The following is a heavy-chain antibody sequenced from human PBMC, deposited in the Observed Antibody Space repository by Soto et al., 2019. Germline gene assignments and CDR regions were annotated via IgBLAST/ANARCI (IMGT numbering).Heavy chain of an antibody. D-gene: IGHD6-19*01. CDR1: GYTFTGYY. CDR3: ARASREILEYSSGWYYFDY. J-gene: IGHJ4*02. Sequence: VSVKVSCKASGYTFTGYYMHWVRQAPGQGLEWMGWINPNSGGTNYAQKFQGWVTMTRDTSISTAYMELSRLRSDDTAVYYWARASREILEYSSGWYYFDYWGQGTLVTVSS. CDR2: INPNSGGT. V-gene: IGHV1-2*04.